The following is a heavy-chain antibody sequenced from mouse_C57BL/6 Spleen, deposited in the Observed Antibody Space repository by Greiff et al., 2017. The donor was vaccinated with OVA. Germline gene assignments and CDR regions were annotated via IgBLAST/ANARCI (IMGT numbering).Heavy chain of an antibody. CDR2: IRLKSDNYAT. CDR3: TEGLGTGPFAY. V-gene: IGHV6-3*01. CDR1: GFTFSNYW. D-gene: IGHD3-3*01. Sequence: EVQLQQSGGGLVQPGGSMKLSCVASGFTFSNYWMNWVRQSPEKGLEWVAQIRLKSDNYATPYAESVKGRFTISRDESKSSVYLQMNNLRAEDTGIYYCTEGLGTGPFAYWGQGTLVTVSA. J-gene: IGHJ3*01.